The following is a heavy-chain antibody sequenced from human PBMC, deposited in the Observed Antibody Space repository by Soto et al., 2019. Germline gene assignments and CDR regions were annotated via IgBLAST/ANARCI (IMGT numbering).Heavy chain of an antibody. CDR2: ISSTTNYI. CDR1: GFTFTRYS. V-gene: IGHV3-21*06. J-gene: IGHJ4*02. Sequence: LRLSCAASGFTFTRYSMNWVRQAPGKGLEWVSSISSTTNYIYYGDSMTGRFTISRDNAKNSLYLEMNSLRDEDTAVYYCARESEDLTSNFDYWGQGTLVTVSS. CDR3: ARESEDLTSNFDY.